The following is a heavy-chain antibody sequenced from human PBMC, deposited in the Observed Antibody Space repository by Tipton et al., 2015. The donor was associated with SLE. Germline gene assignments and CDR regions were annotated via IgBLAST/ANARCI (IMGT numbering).Heavy chain of an antibody. J-gene: IGHJ3*02. CDR1: GFTFSDYY. V-gene: IGHV3-11*06. D-gene: IGHD6-19*01. CDR3: AKDGLAVAGTNRMDI. CDR2: ITARSTYT. Sequence: SLRLSCAASGFTFSDYYMSWIRQAPGKGLEWISYITARSTYTKYADSVKGRFTISRDNSKNTLYLQMNSLRAEDTAVYYCAKDGLAVAGTNRMDIWGQGTMVTVSS.